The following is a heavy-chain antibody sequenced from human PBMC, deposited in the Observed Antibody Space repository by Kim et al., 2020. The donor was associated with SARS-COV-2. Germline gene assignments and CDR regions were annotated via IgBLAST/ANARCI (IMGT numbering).Heavy chain of an antibody. J-gene: IGHJ6*02. D-gene: IGHD6-19*01. CDR3: AKELPPGYSSGRSYYYYGMDA. CDR2: ISYDGSIK. V-gene: IGHV3-30*18. CDR1: GFIFSSYG. Sequence: GGSLRLSCAASGFIFSSYGMHWVRQAPGKGLEWVAVISYDGSIKNYADYVKGRFTISRDNSKNTLYLQMNSLRADDTAVYYCAKELPPGYSSGRSYYYYGMDAWGQGTTVTVSS.